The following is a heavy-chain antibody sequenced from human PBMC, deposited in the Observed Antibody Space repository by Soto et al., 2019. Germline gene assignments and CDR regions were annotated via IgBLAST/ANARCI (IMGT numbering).Heavy chain of an antibody. D-gene: IGHD3-3*01. CDR2: ISGSGGST. CDR3: AKGGIFGVVIIGAFDI. J-gene: IGHJ3*02. CDR1: GFTFSSYA. V-gene: IGHV3-23*01. Sequence: GGSLRLSCAASGFTFSSYAMSWVRQAPGKGLEWVSAISGSGGSTYYADSVKGRFTISRDNSKNTLYLQMNSLRAEDTAVYYCAKGGIFGVVIIGAFDIWGQGTMVTVSS.